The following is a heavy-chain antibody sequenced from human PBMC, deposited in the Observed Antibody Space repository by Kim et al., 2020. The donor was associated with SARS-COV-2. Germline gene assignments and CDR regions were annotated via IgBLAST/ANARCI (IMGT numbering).Heavy chain of an antibody. D-gene: IGHD3-16*01. CDR2: IWYDGSKK. CDR3: AKDDVMITFGGVRGFDC. V-gene: IGHV3-33*06. Sequence: GGSLRFSCAASGFTFSSYGMHWVRQAPGKGLEWVAVIWYDGSKKYYGESVKGRIIISRDNSKSTLYLQMNSLRAEDTAVYYCAKDDVMITFGGVRGFDCWGQRTLVTVSS. J-gene: IGHJ4*02. CDR1: GFTFSSYG.